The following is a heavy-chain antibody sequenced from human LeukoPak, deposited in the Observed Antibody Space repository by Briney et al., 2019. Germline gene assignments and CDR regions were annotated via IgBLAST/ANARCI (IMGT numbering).Heavy chain of an antibody. CDR3: VRDGSGYDY. CDR1: GFTFSNYW. Sequence: GGSQRLSCAASGFTFSNYWMSWVRQAPGKGLEWVANINQGGSEKYFLNSVKGRFTISRDNAKNSLYLQMNSLRTDDTAIYYCVRDGSGYDYWGQGTLVTVSS. V-gene: IGHV3-7*05. D-gene: IGHD6-19*01. J-gene: IGHJ4*02. CDR2: INQGGSEK.